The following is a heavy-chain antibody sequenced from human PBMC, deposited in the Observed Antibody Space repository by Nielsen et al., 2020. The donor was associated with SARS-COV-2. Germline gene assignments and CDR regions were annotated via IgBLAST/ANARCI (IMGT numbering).Heavy chain of an antibody. J-gene: IGHJ4*02. Sequence: GESLKISCAASGFIFSNYRMHWVRQAPGQGLVWVSHINPDESKTTYADSVKGRLTISRDNAKNTLYLQMNSLRTEDTAVYYCARLWDDGYYFDTGPYDYWGQGTLVTVSS. CDR2: INPDESKT. D-gene: IGHD3-22*01. CDR3: ARLWDDGYYFDTGPYDY. CDR1: GFIFSNYR. V-gene: IGHV3-74*03.